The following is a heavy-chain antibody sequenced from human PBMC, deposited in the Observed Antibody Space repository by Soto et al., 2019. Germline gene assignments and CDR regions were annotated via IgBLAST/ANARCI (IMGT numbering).Heavy chain of an antibody. CDR3: ARDHCSGGGDCYSGFDP. V-gene: IGHV4-34*01. D-gene: IGHD2-21*02. CDR1: GGSFSNYF. J-gene: IGHJ5*02. CDR2: INYSGIT. Sequence: TETLALSCAVSGGSFSNYFWTWIRQPPGEALEWIGEINYSGITNYNSSLKSRVTISVDRSNNQFSLKLTPVTAADTAVYYCARDHCSGGGDCYSGFDPWGPGTLVT.